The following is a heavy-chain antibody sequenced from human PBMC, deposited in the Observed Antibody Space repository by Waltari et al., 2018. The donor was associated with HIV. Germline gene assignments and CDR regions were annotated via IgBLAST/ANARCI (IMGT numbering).Heavy chain of an antibody. CDR1: GGSIRDSYYY. D-gene: IGHD1-26*01. J-gene: IGHJ5*02. CDR3: ARHEPRSTWFDP. Sequence: QLHLQESGPGLVKPSETLSLTCSVSGGSIRDSYYYWGWIRQPPGKGREWIGSMFYSGSAYDNPSRKSRVTIAVDTSKNQFSLKLSSVTAADTALYFCARHEPRSTWFDPWGQGTLVTVSS. V-gene: IGHV4-39*01. CDR2: MFYSGSA.